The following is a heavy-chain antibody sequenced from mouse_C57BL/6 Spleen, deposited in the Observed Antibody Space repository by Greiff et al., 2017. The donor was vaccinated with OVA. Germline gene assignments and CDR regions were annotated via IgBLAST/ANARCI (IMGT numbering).Heavy chain of an antibody. CDR2: INPSNGGT. CDR1: GYTFTSYW. J-gene: IGHJ4*01. V-gene: IGHV1-53*01. CDR3: ARKESYYGNYTGAMDY. Sequence: VQLQQPGTELVKPGASVQLSCKASGYTFTSYWMHWVKQRPGQGLEWIGNINPSNGGTNYNEKFKSKATLTVDKSSSTAYMQLRSLTSEESTVYYYARKESYYGNYTGAMDYWGQGTSVTVSS. D-gene: IGHD2-1*01.